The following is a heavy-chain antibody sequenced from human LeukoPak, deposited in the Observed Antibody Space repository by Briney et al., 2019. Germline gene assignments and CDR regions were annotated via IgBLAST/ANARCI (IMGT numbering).Heavy chain of an antibody. D-gene: IGHD6-13*01. Sequence: GGSLRLSCAASGFTFSSSGMHWVRQAPGKGLEWVAFIRDDGSNKYYADSVKGRFTISRDNAKNTLYLQMNSLRAEDTAVYYCARDRIGYSSSWDLGNWFDPWGQGTLVTVSS. CDR1: GFTFSSSG. CDR3: ARDRIGYSSSWDLGNWFDP. J-gene: IGHJ5*02. CDR2: IRDDGSNK. V-gene: IGHV3-30*02.